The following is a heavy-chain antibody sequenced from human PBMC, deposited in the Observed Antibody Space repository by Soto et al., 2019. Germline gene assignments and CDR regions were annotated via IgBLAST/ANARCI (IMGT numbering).Heavy chain of an antibody. Sequence: SETLSLPCAVYGGSFSGYYWTWIRQPPGTGLEWIGEINHSGSTNYNPSLNSRVTISVDTSKNQFSLKLTSVTAADTAVYYCARDKITGLFDYWGQGTLVTVS. D-gene: IGHD2-8*02. CDR1: GGSFSGYY. V-gene: IGHV4-34*01. J-gene: IGHJ4*02. CDR2: INHSGST. CDR3: ARDKITGLFDY.